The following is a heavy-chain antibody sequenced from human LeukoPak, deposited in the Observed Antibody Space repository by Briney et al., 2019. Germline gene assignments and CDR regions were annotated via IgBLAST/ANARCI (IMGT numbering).Heavy chain of an antibody. V-gene: IGHV4-31*03. J-gene: IGHJ4*02. CDR3: ARVPVRYYYDSSGYVDY. CDR1: GGSISSGGYY. CDR2: IYYSGST. D-gene: IGHD3-22*01. Sequence: SETLSLTCTVSGGSISSGGYYWSWIRQHPGKGLEWIGYIYYSGSTYYNPSLKSRVTISVDTSKNQFSLKLSSVTAADTAVYYCARVPVRYYYDSSGYVDYWGQGTLVTVSS.